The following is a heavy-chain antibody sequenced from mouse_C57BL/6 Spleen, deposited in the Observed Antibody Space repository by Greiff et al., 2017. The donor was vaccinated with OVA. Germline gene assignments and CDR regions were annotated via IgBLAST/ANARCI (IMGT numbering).Heavy chain of an antibody. CDR1: GYTFTDYE. CDR2: IDPETGGT. Sequence: VQLVESGAELVRPGASVTLSCKASGYTFTDYEMHWVKQTPVHGLEWIGAIDPETGGTAYNQKFKGKAILTADKSSSTAYMELRSLTSEDSAVYYCTRRGLYYYGSSYYWYFDVWGTGTTVTVSS. CDR3: TRRGLYYYGSSYYWYFDV. J-gene: IGHJ1*03. V-gene: IGHV1-15*01. D-gene: IGHD1-1*01.